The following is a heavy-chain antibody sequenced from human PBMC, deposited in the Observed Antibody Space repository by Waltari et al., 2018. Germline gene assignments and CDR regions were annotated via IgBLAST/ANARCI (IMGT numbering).Heavy chain of an antibody. CDR2: IRYDGGSE. CDR3: AKDFPFDYSLPDN. CDR1: GFTFTSYG. V-gene: IGHV3-30*02. D-gene: IGHD4-4*01. Sequence: QVQLVESGGGVVQSGGSLRLSGATSGFTFTSYGMHWVRQAPGKGLEWVAFIRYDGGSEYYADTVKGRFTMSRDNSKNTLYLQINSLRPEDTAVYYCAKDFPFDYSLPDNWGQGTLVTVYS. J-gene: IGHJ4*02.